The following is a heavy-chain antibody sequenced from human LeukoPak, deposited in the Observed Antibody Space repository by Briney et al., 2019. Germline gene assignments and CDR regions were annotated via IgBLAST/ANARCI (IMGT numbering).Heavy chain of an antibody. CDR3: ARAQWGSNYYYYYMDV. D-gene: IGHD1-26*01. Sequence: GASXKVSCKASGGTFVSYAISWVRQAPGQGLEWMGRIIPILGVANYEQKFQGRVTNTTDESTSTAYMELSSLRSEDTAVYYCARAQWGSNYYYYYMDVWGKGTTVTVSS. CDR1: GGTFVSYA. CDR2: IIPILGVA. J-gene: IGHJ6*03. V-gene: IGHV1-69*04.